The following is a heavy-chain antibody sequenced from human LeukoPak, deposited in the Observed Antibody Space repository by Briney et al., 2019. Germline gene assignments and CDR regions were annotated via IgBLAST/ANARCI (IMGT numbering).Heavy chain of an antibody. J-gene: IGHJ5*02. CDR3: ARVGSGWWGNWFDP. CDR1: GFTFSSYG. CDR2: IRYDGSNK. D-gene: IGHD6-19*01. V-gene: IGHV3-30*02. Sequence: GGSLRLSCAASGFTFSSYGMHWVRQAPGKGLEWVAFIRYDGSNKYYADSVKGRFTISRDNSKNTLYLQMNSLRAEDTAVYYCARVGSGWWGNWFDPWGQGTLVTVSS.